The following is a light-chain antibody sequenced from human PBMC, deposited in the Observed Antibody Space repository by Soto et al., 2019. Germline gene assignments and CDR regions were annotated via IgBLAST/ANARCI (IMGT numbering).Light chain of an antibody. V-gene: IGKV4-1*01. CDR3: QQYHSAPQS. J-gene: IGKJ1*01. CDR1: QSVLYSPTNKNY. Sequence: IVMTQSPDSLAVSLGERATINCKSSQSVLYSPTNKNYLAWYQQQPGQPPKPLIYWASTRESGVPDRFSGSGSGTDFTLTISSLQAEDVAFYYCQQYHSAPQSFGQGTKVEI. CDR2: WAS.